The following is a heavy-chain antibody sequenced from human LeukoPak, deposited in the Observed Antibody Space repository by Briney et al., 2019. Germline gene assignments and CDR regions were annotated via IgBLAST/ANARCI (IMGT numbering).Heavy chain of an antibody. CDR1: GFTFSSYA. CDR3: ARDAHYYDSRGVGY. V-gene: IGHV3-30*04. J-gene: IGHJ4*02. CDR2: ISYDGSNK. D-gene: IGHD3-22*01. Sequence: PGGSLRLSCAASGFTFSSYAMHWVRQAPGKGLEWVAVISYDGSNKYYADSVKGRFTISRDNSKNTLYLQMNSLRAEDTAVYYCARDAHYYDSRGVGYWGQGTLVTVSS.